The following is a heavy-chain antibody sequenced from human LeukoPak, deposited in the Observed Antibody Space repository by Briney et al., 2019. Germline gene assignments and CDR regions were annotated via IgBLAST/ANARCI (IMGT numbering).Heavy chain of an antibody. D-gene: IGHD3-9*01. J-gene: IGHJ4*02. CDR2: IRYDERNK. CDR1: GFTFSSYA. V-gene: IGHV3-30*02. CDR3: AKDVSRILTGARNYFDS. Sequence: GGSLRLSCEASGFTFSSYAMHWVRQAPGKGLEWVAFIRYDERNKYYSDSVKGRFTISRDNSKNTLYLQMNSLRAEDTAVYYCAKDVSRILTGARNYFDSCGQGTLVTVSS.